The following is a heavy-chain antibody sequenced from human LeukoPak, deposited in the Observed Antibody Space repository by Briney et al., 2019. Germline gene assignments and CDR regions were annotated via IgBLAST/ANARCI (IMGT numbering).Heavy chain of an antibody. CDR2: ISAYNGNT. D-gene: IGHD3-10*01. J-gene: IGHJ1*01. CDR1: GYTFTSYG. CDR3: ATDQGGSGSLAEYFQH. V-gene: IGHV1-18*01. Sequence: GASVKVSCKASGYTFTSYGISWVRQAPGQGLEWMGWISAYNGNTNYAQKLQGRVTMTTDTSTSTAYMELRSLRSDDTAVYYCATDQGGSGSLAEYFQHWGQGTLVTVSS.